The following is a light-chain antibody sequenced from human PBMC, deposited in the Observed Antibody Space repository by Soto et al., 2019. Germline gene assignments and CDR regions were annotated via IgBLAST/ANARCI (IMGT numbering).Light chain of an antibody. CDR3: QQYYSTPWT. CDR1: HTVLDSSNNKDY. CDR2: WAS. J-gene: IGKJ1*01. V-gene: IGKV4-1*01. Sequence: DIVMTQSPDSLAVSLGESSTISCKSSHTVLDSSNNKDYLTWYQQKPGQPPKLLIYWASTRESGVPDRFSGSGSGTDFTLTISSLQAEDVAVYYCQQYYSTPWTFGQGTKVDI.